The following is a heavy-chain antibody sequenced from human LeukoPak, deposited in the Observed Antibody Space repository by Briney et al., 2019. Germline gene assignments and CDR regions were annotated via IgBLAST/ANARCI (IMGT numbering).Heavy chain of an antibody. V-gene: IGHV3-13*01. D-gene: IGHD1-26*01. Sequence: GGSLRLSCAASGFTFSSYYMHWVRQATGKGLEWVSAIGTAGDTYYPGSVKGRFTISRENAKNSLYLQMNSLRAGDTAVYYCARVSGGGELPDYWGQGTLVTVSS. CDR2: IGTAGDT. CDR3: ARVSGGGELPDY. J-gene: IGHJ4*02. CDR1: GFTFSSYY.